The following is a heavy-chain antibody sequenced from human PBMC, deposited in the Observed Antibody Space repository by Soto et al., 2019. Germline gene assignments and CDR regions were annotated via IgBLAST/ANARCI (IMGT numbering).Heavy chain of an antibody. CDR2: FDPEDCET. J-gene: IGHJ4*02. Sequence: ASVKVSCKVSGYTLTELSMHWVRQAPGKGIEWMGGFDPEDCETIYAQKFQGRVTMTEDTSTDTAYMELSSLRSEDTAVYYCATDGYSGHDYRGIYFVYWGQGNLVNV. CDR1: GYTLTELS. V-gene: IGHV1-24*01. CDR3: ATDGYSGHDYRGIYFVY. D-gene: IGHD5-12*01.